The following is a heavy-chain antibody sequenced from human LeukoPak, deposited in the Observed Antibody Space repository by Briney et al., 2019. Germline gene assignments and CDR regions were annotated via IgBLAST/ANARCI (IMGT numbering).Heavy chain of an antibody. V-gene: IGHV3-66*02. CDR3: ARDQRSESYYPWGWFDP. CDR1: GFAVSTNY. D-gene: IGHD1-26*01. CDR2: ICSDGST. J-gene: IGHJ5*02. Sequence: PGGSLRLSCAASGFAVSTNYLSWVRQAPGKGLEWVSVICSDGSTYYTDSVKGRFTISRDNSKNTLYLQMNSLRPEDTAVYYCARDQRSESYYPWGWFDPWGQGTLVTVSS.